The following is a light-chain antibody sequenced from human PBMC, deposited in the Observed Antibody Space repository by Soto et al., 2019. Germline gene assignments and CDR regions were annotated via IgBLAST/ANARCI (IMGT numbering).Light chain of an antibody. CDR2: DAS. J-gene: IGKJ1*01. Sequence: DIQMTQSPSTLSASVGDRVTITCRASQSIRSWLAWYQQKPGQAPKLLIYDASSLESGVPSRFSGSGSGTEFTLTISSLQPDDFATYYCQQYNSYSRTFGQGTKVDIK. CDR3: QQYNSYSRT. V-gene: IGKV1-5*01. CDR1: QSIRSW.